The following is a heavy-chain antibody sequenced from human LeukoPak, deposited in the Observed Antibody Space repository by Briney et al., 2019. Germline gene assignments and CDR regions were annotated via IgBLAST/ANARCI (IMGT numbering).Heavy chain of an antibody. V-gene: IGHV3-30*18. J-gene: IGHJ4*02. Sequence: GGSLRLSCAVSGVTFSTYGMHWVRQAPGKGLEWVAFISYDGSNKYYADSVKGRFTISRDNSKNTPYLEMNSLRPEDTALYCCAKDYSSSSDYFDFWGQGTLVTVSS. CDR1: GVTFSTYG. CDR2: ISYDGSNK. D-gene: IGHD6-13*01. CDR3: AKDYSSSSDYFDF.